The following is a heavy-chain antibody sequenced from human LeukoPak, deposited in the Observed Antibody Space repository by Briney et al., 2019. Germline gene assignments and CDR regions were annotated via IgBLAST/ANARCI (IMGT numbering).Heavy chain of an antibody. CDR1: GYTFTNYA. Sequence: ASVKVSCKASGYTFTNYALHWVRQAPGQRLEWMGWTNGATGNTRFSQDFQGRLTITIDTSSSIAYMDLSSLRSEDTAVYYCARSPGGNARTWLDYWGQGTLVTVSS. CDR3: ARSPGGNARTWLDY. V-gene: IGHV1-3*02. CDR2: TNGATGNT. D-gene: IGHD4-23*01. J-gene: IGHJ4*02.